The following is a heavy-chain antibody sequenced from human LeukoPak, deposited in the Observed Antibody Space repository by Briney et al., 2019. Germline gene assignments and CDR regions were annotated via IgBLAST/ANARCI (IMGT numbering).Heavy chain of an antibody. V-gene: IGHV4-34*01. CDR1: GGSFSGYY. Sequence: PSESLSLTCAVYGGSFSGYYWSWIRQPPGKGLEWIGEINHSGSTNYNPSPKSRVTISVDTSKRQCYLKLRSVTAADTAVYYCARGPSIQLWSDPYYYYGMDVWGQGTTVTVSS. CDR3: ARGPSIQLWSDPYYYYGMDV. D-gene: IGHD5-18*01. CDR2: INHSGST. J-gene: IGHJ6*02.